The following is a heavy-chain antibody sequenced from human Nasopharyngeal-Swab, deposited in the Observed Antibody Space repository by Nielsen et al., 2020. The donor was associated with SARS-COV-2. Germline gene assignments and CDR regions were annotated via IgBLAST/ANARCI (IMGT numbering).Heavy chain of an antibody. J-gene: IGHJ6*03. Sequence: GESLKISCAASGFTFSRFDKHWVRQVMGKGLEWVSAIGTAGDTYYPRSMKGRFTISRGDAENILYLQMNSLRAEDTAVYYCTRTLSASYMDVWGKGTTVTVSS. CDR2: IGTAGDT. CDR1: GFTFSRFD. CDR3: TRTLSASYMDV. V-gene: IGHV3-13*01.